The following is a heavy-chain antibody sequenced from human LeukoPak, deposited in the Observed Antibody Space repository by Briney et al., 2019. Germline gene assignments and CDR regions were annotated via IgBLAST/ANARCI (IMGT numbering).Heavy chain of an antibody. Sequence: SETLSLTCAVYGGSFSGYYWSWIRQPPGKGLEWIGEINHSGSTNYNPSLKSRVTISVDTSKSQFSLKLSSVTAADTAVYYCARDRVVVAATRYYYYYGMDVWGQGTTVTVSS. D-gene: IGHD2-15*01. J-gene: IGHJ6*02. V-gene: IGHV4-34*01. CDR1: GGSFSGYY. CDR3: ARDRVVVAATRYYYYYGMDV. CDR2: INHSGST.